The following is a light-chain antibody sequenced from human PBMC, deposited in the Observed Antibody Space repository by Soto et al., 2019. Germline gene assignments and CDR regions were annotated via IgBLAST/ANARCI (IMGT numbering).Light chain of an antibody. CDR2: LNSDGSH. CDR3: QTWGTGSVV. Sequence: QLVLTQSPSASASLGASVRLTCTLTSGHITYAIAWHQQLPEKGPRYLMRLNSDGSHNKGDGIPDRFSGSSAGAERYLTTSGLQSEDEADYYCQTWGTGSVVFGGGTKLTVL. V-gene: IGLV4-69*01. J-gene: IGLJ2*01. CDR1: SGHITYA.